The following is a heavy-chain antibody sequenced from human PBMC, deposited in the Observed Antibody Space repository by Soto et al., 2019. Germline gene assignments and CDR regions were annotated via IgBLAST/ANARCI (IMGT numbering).Heavy chain of an antibody. CDR3: AKWQTKVAAGTDYFDY. J-gene: IGHJ4*02. CDR2: ISGSGGST. D-gene: IGHD6-13*01. CDR1: GLTFSSYA. V-gene: IGHV3-23*01. Sequence: EVQLLESGGGLVQPGGSLRLSCVASGLTFSSYAMSWVRQAPGKGLEWVSGISGSGGSTYYADSVKGRFTISRDNSKNTLYLQMNSLRAEDTAVYYCAKWQTKVAAGTDYFDYWGQGTLVTVSS.